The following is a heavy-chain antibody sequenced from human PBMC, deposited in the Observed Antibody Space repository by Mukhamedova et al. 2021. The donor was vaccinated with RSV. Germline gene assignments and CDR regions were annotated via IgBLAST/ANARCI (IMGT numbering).Heavy chain of an antibody. Sequence: YDGSIQHYADSVKGRFTISRDSSRNTVYLQMNGLRAEDTAVYYCARDRGGTWTDYWGQGTLATVSS. D-gene: IGHD3-10*01. CDR3: ARDRGGTWTDY. J-gene: IGHJ4*02. CDR2: YDGSIQ. V-gene: IGHV3-33*01.